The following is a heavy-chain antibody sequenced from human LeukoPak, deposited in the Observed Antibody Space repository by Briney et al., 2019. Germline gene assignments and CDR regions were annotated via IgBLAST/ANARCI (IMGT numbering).Heavy chain of an antibody. D-gene: IGHD1-26*01. CDR3: TRAVGLGPGAHFDQ. CDR1: GFSFSRCY. V-gene: IGHV3-11*01. CDR2: IPTSGISV. Sequence: PGGSLRLSCAASGFSFSRCYMSWVRQTPGKALEWISYIPTSGISVQYADSVRGRFTASRDDAKNSLHLQMDSLRVEDTAVYYCTRAVGLGPGAHFDQWGQGALVIVSS. J-gene: IGHJ4*02.